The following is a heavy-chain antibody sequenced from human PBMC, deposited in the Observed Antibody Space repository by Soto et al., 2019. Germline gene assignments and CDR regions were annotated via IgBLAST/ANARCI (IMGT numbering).Heavy chain of an antibody. V-gene: IGHV4-38-2*02. CDR1: GYSISSGYY. CDR2: IYHSGST. J-gene: IGHJ6*02. D-gene: IGHD1-7*01. Sequence: SETLSLTCAVSGYSISSGYYWGWIRQPPGKGLEWIGSIYHSGSTNYNPSLKSRVTISVDTSKNQFSLKLSSVTAADTAVYYCARDVNWNYDSYGMDVWGQGTTVTVSS. CDR3: ARDVNWNYDSYGMDV.